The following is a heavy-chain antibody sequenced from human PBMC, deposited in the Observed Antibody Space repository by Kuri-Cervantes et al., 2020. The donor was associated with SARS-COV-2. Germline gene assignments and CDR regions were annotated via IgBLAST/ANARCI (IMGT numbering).Heavy chain of an antibody. CDR3: AREGYDMSDAFDI. Sequence: GESLKISCEASGFTFSSYAMHWVRQAPGKGLEWVAVISYDGSNKYYADSVKGRFTISRDNSKNTLYLQMNSLRAEDTAVYYCAREGYDMSDAFDIWGQGTMVTVSS. J-gene: IGHJ3*02. V-gene: IGHV3-30-3*01. CDR2: ISYDGSNK. CDR1: GFTFSSYA. D-gene: IGHD3-9*01.